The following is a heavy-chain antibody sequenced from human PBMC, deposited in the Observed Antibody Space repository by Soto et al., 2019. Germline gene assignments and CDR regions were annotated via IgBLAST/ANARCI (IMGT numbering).Heavy chain of an antibody. CDR1: GGSIRSSNYC. J-gene: IGHJ3*02. V-gene: IGHV4-39*01. D-gene: IGHD4-17*01. CDR3: ARHLNDSGDYLAIYSPFDI. Sequence: QPQLQESGPGLVKPSETLSLTCTVSGGSIRSSNYCWGWIRQPPGKGLEWIGSIYHTGSTYYNPSLKSRNATSVDVSDKLFSLRLRSQTAADSAVYYCARHLNDSGDYLAIYSPFDIWGQGTMVTVSS. CDR2: IYHTGST.